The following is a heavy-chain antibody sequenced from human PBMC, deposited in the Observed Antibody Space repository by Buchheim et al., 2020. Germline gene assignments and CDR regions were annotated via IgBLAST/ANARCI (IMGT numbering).Heavy chain of an antibody. J-gene: IGHJ4*02. CDR3: ARDRRTPSQSFDY. Sequence: QVQLVESGGGVVQPGRSLRLSCAASAFTFSSYGMHWVRQAPGKGLEWVAVIWYDGSNKYYADSVRGRFTVSRDNPKNTLYLQMNSLRAEDTAVYYCARDRRTPSQSFDYWGQGTL. V-gene: IGHV3-33*01. CDR2: IWYDGSNK. CDR1: AFTFSSYG.